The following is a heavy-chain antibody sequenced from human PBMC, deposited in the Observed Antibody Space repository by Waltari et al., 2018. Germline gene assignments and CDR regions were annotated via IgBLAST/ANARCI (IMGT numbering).Heavy chain of an antibody. D-gene: IGHD2-21*02. J-gene: IGHJ4*02. CDR1: GDTFTSYD. Sequence: QVQLVQSGAEVTKPGASVKLSCKASGDTFTSYDINRLRQATGQGHEWLGWMNPNSGNTGDAKKFQGRVTMTRNTSISTDYMELSSLRSEDTAVYYCARGAHGGNSGWGQGTLVTVSS. V-gene: IGHV1-8*02. CDR2: MNPNSGNT. CDR3: ARGAHGGNSG.